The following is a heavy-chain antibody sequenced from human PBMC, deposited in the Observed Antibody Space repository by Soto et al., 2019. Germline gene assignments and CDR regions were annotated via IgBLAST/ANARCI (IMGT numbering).Heavy chain of an antibody. CDR2: IYYSGST. CDR3: ARTGYCSSTSCYPLDY. V-gene: IGHV4-59*01. D-gene: IGHD2-2*01. Sequence: SETLSLTRTVSGDSISRYYWNYIRQPPGKGLEWIGYIYYSGSTNYNPSLKSRVTISVDTSKNQFSLKLSSVTAADTAVYYCARTGYCSSTSCYPLDYWGQGTLVTVSS. J-gene: IGHJ4*02. CDR1: GDSISRYY.